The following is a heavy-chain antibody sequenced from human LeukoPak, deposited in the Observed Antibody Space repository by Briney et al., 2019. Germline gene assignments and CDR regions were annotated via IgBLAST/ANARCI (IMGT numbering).Heavy chain of an antibody. CDR1: GGTFSSYA. V-gene: IGHV1-69*05. J-gene: IGHJ6*03. CDR2: IIPIFGTA. Sequence: ASVKVSCKASGGTFSSYAISWVRQAPGQGLEWMGGIIPIFGTANYAQKFQGRVTITRNTSISTAYMELSSLRSEDTAVYYCARLNDFWSGYYYYYYMDVWGKGTTVTVSS. CDR3: ARLNDFWSGYYYYYYMDV. D-gene: IGHD3-3*01.